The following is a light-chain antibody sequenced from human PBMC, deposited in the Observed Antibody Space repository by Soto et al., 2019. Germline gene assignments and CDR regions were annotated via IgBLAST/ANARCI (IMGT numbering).Light chain of an antibody. CDR3: LQYHSYST. Sequence: DIQMTQSPSTLSASIGDRVTITCGASQNINTWLAWYQQIPGKAPSLLIYDASSLDSGVPARFSGSGSGTEFTLTISSLQPDDFANYYCLQYHSYSTFGPGTKVEIK. V-gene: IGKV1-5*01. CDR1: QNINTW. J-gene: IGKJ2*01. CDR2: DAS.